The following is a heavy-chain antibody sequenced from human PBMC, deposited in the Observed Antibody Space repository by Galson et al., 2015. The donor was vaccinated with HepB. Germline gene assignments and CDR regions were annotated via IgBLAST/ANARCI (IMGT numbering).Heavy chain of an antibody. D-gene: IGHD5-18*01. J-gene: IGHJ6*03. CDR1: GFTFSSYS. Sequence: SLRLSCAASGFTFSSYSMNWVRQAPGKGLQWVSYISSSSTTIYYADSVKGRFTISRDNAKNSLYLQMKSLRGEDTAVYYCSREKTAVGDHDYYYIDFLGKGTTVTVSS. V-gene: IGHV3-48*01. CDR2: ISSSSTTI. CDR3: SREKTAVGDHDYYYIDF.